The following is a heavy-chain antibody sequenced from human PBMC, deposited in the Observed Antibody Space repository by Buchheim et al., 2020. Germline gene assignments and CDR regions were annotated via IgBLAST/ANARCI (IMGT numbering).Heavy chain of an antibody. J-gene: IGHJ6*02. D-gene: IGHD3-3*01. V-gene: IGHV3-21*01. CDR2: ISSSSSYI. Sequence: VQLVESGGGLVKPGGSLRLSCAASGFTFSSYSMNWVRQAPGKGLEWVSSISSSSSYIYYADSVKGRFTISRDNATNSLYLQRNSLRAEDTAVYYCARRYDFWSGYGYYYGMDVWGQGTT. CDR3: ARRYDFWSGYGYYYGMDV. CDR1: GFTFSSYS.